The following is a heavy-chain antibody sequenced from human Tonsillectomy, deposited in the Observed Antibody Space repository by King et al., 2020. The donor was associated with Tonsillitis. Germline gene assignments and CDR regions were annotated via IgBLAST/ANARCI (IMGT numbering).Heavy chain of an antibody. Sequence: VQLVESGAEVKKPGESLKISCKGSGYTFTSYWIAWVRQMPGKGPEWMGIIFPGDSDSRYSPSFQGQVTFSADKSITTAYLQWSSLRAPDTAMYYCARLGGGWPLYSFYYGLDVWGQGTSVTVSS. J-gene: IGHJ6*02. V-gene: IGHV5-51*01. CDR2: IFPGDSDS. CDR3: ARLGGGWPLYSFYYGLDV. D-gene: IGHD6-19*01. CDR1: GYTFTSYW.